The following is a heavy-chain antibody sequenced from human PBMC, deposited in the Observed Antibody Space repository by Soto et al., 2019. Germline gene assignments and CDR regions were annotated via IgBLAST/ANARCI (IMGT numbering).Heavy chain of an antibody. CDR1: GFTFSDYY. J-gene: IGHJ6*02. CDR2: ISTSGSTI. Sequence: QVQLVESGGGLVKPGGSLRLSCAASGFTFSDYYMSWIRQAPGKGLECISYISTSGSTIYYADSVKGRFTISRDNAKNSLYLQMNSLRAEDTAVYSCARDTPVSGYYYYYGMDVWGQGTTVTVSS. CDR3: ARDTPVSGYYYYYGMDV. V-gene: IGHV3-11*01.